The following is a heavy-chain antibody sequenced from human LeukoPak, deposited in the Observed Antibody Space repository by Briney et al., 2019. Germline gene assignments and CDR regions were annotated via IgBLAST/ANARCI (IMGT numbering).Heavy chain of an antibody. CDR3: ARDRSELWFGELSSHNWFDP. D-gene: IGHD3-10*01. Sequence: GASVKVSCKASGYTFTSYYMHWVRQAPGQGLEWMGIINPSGGSTSYAQKFQGRVTMTRDTSTSTVHMELSSLRSEDTAVYYCARDRSELWFGELSSHNWFDPWGQGTLVTVSS. J-gene: IGHJ5*02. CDR1: GYTFTSYY. CDR2: INPSGGST. V-gene: IGHV1-46*01.